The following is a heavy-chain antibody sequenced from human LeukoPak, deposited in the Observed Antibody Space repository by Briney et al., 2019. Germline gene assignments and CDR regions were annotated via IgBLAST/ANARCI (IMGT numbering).Heavy chain of an antibody. J-gene: IGHJ5*02. D-gene: IGHD6-6*01. CDR2: ISYDGSNK. V-gene: IGHV3-30*18. Sequence: GGSLRLSCAASGFTFSSYGMHWVCQAPGKGLGWVAVISYDGSNKHYADSVKGRFTISRDNSKNTLYLQMNSLRAEDTAVYYCAKGSSSIAARRAREWFDPWGQGTLVTVSS. CDR1: GFTFSSYG. CDR3: AKGSSSIAARRAREWFDP.